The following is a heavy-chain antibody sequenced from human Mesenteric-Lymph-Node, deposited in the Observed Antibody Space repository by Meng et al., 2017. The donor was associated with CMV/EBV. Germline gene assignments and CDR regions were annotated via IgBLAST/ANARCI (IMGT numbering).Heavy chain of an antibody. D-gene: IGHD4-23*01. CDR2: IYYSGST. CDR1: GGSISSSSYY. Sequence: SETLSLTCTVSGGSISSSSYYWGWIRQPPGKGLERIGSIYYSGSTYYNPSLKSRVTISVDTSKNQFSLKLSSVTAADTAVYYCARDLRWSHAFDIWGQGTMVTVSS. J-gene: IGHJ3*02. CDR3: ARDLRWSHAFDI. V-gene: IGHV4-39*07.